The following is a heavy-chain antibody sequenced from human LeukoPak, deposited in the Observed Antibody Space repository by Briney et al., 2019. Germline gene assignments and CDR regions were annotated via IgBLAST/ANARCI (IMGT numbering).Heavy chain of an antibody. CDR3: VSPVFINF. CDR2: IGSDGDGT. Sequence: PGGSQRLSCSASGFPFSTLGMHWVRQAPGKGLEHVSTIGSDGDGTYYADSVKDRFIISRDNSKNAVYLQMSSLRPEDTAVYYCVSPVFINFWGQGTLVTVSS. J-gene: IGHJ4*01. D-gene: IGHD1-14*01. CDR1: GFPFSTLG. V-gene: IGHV3-64D*06.